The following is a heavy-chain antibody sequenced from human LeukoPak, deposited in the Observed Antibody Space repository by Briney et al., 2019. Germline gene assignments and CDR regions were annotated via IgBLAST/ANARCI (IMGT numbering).Heavy chain of an antibody. CDR1: GGSISSYY. D-gene: IGHD6-13*01. CDR2: IYYSGST. Sequence: SETLSLTCTVSGGSISSYYWSWIRQPPGKGLEWIGYIYYSGSTNYNPSLKSRVTISVDTSKNQFSLKLSSVTAADTAAYYCARGLRYSSPYYYYYMDVWGKGTTVTVSS. CDR3: ARGLRYSSPYYYYYMDV. V-gene: IGHV4-59*01. J-gene: IGHJ6*03.